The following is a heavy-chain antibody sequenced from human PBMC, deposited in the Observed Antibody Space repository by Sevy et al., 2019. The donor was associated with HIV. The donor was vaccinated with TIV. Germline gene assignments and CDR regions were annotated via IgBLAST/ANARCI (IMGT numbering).Heavy chain of an antibody. CDR2: IKEDDTVK. D-gene: IGHD2-21*01. CDR1: GFSLESYW. Sequence: GGSLRLSCVASGFSLESYWMIWVRQAPGKPLEWVANIKEDDTVKYYVESVKGRFTISRDNGRNLVYLLMNNLKVEDTALYYCVRAIQSEGSFWGQGTRVTVSS. J-gene: IGHJ4*02. CDR3: VRAIQSEGSF. V-gene: IGHV3-7*04.